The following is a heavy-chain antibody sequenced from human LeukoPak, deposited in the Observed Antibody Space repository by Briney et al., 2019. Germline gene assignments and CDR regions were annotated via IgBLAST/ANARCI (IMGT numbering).Heavy chain of an antibody. V-gene: IGHV1-69*13. CDR1: GGTFSSYA. D-gene: IGHD4-17*01. CDR3: ARVFTNGDYYFDY. Sequence: SVKVSCKASGGTFSSYAISWARQAPGQGLEWMGGIIPIFGTANYAQKFQGRVTITADESTSTAYMELSSLRSEDTAVYYCARVFTNGDYYFDYWGQGTLVTVSS. J-gene: IGHJ4*02. CDR2: IIPIFGTA.